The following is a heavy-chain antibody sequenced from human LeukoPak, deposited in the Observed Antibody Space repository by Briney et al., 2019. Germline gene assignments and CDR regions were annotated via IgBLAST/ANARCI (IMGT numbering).Heavy chain of an antibody. CDR1: GGSFSGYY. Sequence: SETLSLTCAVYGGSFSGYYWSWIRQPPGKGLEWIGEINHRGSTNYNPSLKSRVTISVDTSKNQFTLKLSTVTAADTGVYFCAEERNVGRRKQLFGFDPWGQGTLVTVSS. CDR2: INHRGST. J-gene: IGHJ5*02. CDR3: AEERNVGRRKQLFGFDP. V-gene: IGHV4-34*01. D-gene: IGHD1-1*01.